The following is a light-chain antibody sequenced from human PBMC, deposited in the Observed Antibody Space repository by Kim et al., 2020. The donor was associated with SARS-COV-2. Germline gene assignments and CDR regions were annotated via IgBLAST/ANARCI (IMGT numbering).Light chain of an antibody. Sequence: QSALTQPASVSGSPGQSITISCTGTSSDVGTYNSVSWYKQHPGKAPKLLIYDVTKRPSGVSNRFSGSKSGTTASLTISGLQAEDEADYYCGSFSSSTTAYVFGTGTKVTVL. CDR1: SSDVGTYNS. CDR2: DVT. CDR3: GSFSSSTTAYV. V-gene: IGLV2-14*01. J-gene: IGLJ1*01.